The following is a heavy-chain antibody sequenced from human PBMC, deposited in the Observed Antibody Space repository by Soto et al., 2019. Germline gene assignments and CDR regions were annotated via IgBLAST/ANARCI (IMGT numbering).Heavy chain of an antibody. CDR3: AKDMWGGYSYGEGNFDY. Sequence: GGSLRLSCAASGFTFDDYAMHWVRQAPGKGLEWVSGISWNSGSIGYADSVKGRFTISRDNAKNSLYLQMNSLRAEDTALYYCAKDMWGGYSYGEGNFDYWGQGTLVTVSS. J-gene: IGHJ4*02. D-gene: IGHD5-18*01. CDR2: ISWNSGSI. CDR1: GFTFDDYA. V-gene: IGHV3-9*01.